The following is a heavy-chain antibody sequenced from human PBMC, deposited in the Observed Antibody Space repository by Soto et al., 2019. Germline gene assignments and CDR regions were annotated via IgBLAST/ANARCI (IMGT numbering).Heavy chain of an antibody. J-gene: IGHJ5*02. V-gene: IGHV3-23*01. CDR2: ISGSGGST. D-gene: IGHD3-22*01. Sequence: LRLSCAASGFTFSSYAMSWVRQAPGKGLEWVSAISGSGGSTYYADSVKGRFTISRDNSKNTLYLQMNSLRAEDTAVYYCAKDRITMIVVVRPWFDPWGQGTLVTVSS. CDR3: AKDRITMIVVVRPWFDP. CDR1: GFTFSSYA.